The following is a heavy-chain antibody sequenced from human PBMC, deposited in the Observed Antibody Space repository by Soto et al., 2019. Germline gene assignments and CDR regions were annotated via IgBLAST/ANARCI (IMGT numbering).Heavy chain of an antibody. D-gene: IGHD3-3*01. J-gene: IGHJ4*02. CDR1: GYNFAGYW. Sequence: PGKSLKISCKGSGYNFAGYWIAWVRQMPGKGLGLMGIIYPSDSDTRYRPSFQGQVTISADKSISSAYLQWSSLRASDTAMYYCARGGVSTRTFDYWGQGTPVTVSS. CDR3: ARGGVSTRTFDY. V-gene: IGHV5-51*01. CDR2: IYPSDSDT.